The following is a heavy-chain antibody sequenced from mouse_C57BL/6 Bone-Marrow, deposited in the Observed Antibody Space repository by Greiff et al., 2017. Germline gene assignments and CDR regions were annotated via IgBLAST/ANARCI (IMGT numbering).Heavy chain of an antibody. CDR3: ARRGLRRRHAMDY. V-gene: IGHV1-55*01. J-gene: IGHJ4*01. CDR1: GYTFTSYW. Sequence: QVQLQQPGAELVKPGASVKMSCKASGYTFTSYWITWVKQRPGQGLEWIGDIYPGSGSTNYNEKFKSKATLTVDTSSSTAYMQLSSLTSEDSAVYDCARRGLRRRHAMDYWGQGTSVTVSS. CDR2: IYPGSGST. D-gene: IGHD2-4*01.